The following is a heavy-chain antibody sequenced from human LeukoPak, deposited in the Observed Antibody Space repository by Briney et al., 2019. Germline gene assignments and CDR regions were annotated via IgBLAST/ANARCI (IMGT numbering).Heavy chain of an antibody. CDR1: GFTFSSYS. CDR3: AKDALSSRLTNDPFGWFDP. D-gene: IGHD6-13*01. Sequence: GGSLRLSCAASGFTFSSYSMNWVRQAPGKGLEWVSSISSSSSYIYYADSVKGRFTISRDNAKNSLYLQMNSLRAEDTAVYYCAKDALSSRLTNDPFGWFDPWGQGTLVTVSS. CDR2: ISSSSSYI. V-gene: IGHV3-21*04. J-gene: IGHJ5*02.